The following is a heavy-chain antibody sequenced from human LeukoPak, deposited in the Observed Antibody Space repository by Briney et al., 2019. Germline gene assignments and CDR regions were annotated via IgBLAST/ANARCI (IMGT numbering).Heavy chain of an antibody. CDR1: GYRFTSYW. V-gene: IGHV5-51*01. D-gene: IGHD3-22*01. J-gene: IGHJ3*02. CDR3: ARQPPTYYYDSSGPDAFDI. CDR2: LYPGDSDT. Sequence: GESLKIFCKGSGYRFTSYWIGWVRQMPGKGLEWMGILYPGDSDTRYSPSFQGQVAISADKSISTAYLQWSSLKASDTAMYYCARQPPTYYYDSSGPDAFDIWGQGTMVTVSS.